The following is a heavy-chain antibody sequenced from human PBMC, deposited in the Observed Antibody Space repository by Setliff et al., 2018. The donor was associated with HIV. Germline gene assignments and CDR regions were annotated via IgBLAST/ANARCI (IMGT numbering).Heavy chain of an antibody. J-gene: IGHJ4*02. D-gene: IGHD3-10*01. CDR3: AGGRAPTPGR. CDR2: ISSSSSTI. Sequence: LRLSCAASGFTFSSYSMNWVRQAPGKGLEWVLYISSSSSTIYYADSVKGRFTISRDNTKNSLYLQMNSLRAEDTAVYYCAGGRAPTPGRWGQGTLVTVSS. CDR1: GFTFSSYS. V-gene: IGHV3-48*01.